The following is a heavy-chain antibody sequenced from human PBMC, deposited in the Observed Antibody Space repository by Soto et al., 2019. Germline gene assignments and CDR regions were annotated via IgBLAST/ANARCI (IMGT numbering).Heavy chain of an antibody. J-gene: IGHJ4*02. CDR3: VRPYYSSSWFPFDR. CDR1: GFDYGDYY. Sequence: PGGSRRLSCTGSGFDYGDYYMSWVRQAPGKGLEWVYYIDSCDGNTYYTDSVKGRFTISRDNAKKTVYLQMSSLRVEDTALYYCVRPYYSSSWFPFDRWGQGTRVTVSS. CDR2: IDSCDGNT. V-gene: IGHV3-11*01. D-gene: IGHD6-13*01.